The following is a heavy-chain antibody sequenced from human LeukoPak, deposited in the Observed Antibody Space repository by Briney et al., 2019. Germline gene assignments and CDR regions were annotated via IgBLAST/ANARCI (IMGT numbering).Heavy chain of an antibody. CDR2: ISGSNSYI. CDR1: GFTFRNNW. V-gene: IGHV3-21*04. D-gene: IGHD5-18*01. J-gene: IGHJ4*02. CDR3: AKEDRIQLWLQPYYFDY. Sequence: GGSLRLSCAASGFTFRNNWMNWIRQAPGKGLEWVSSISGSNSYIFYADSVKGRFTVSRDNAKDSLYLQMNSLRAEDTAVYYCAKEDRIQLWLQPYYFDYWGQGTLVTVSS.